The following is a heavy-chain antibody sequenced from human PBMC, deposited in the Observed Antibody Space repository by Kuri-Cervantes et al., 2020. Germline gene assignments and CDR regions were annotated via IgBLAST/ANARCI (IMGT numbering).Heavy chain of an antibody. J-gene: IGHJ4*02. CDR1: GFTFDGYA. Sequence: SLKISCAASGFTFDGYAMHWVRQAPGKGLEWVSGISWNSGSIGYADSVKGRFTISRDNSKNTLSLQMNSLRADDTAVYYCARRGEYYFDYWGQGTLVTVSS. CDR3: ARRGEYYFDY. CDR2: ISWNSGSI. V-gene: IGHV3-9*01.